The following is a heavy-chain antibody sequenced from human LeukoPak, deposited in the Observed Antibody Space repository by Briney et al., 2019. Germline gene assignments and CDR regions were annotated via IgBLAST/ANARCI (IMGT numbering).Heavy chain of an antibody. J-gene: IGHJ5*02. CDR2: ISGSGGST. CDR1: GFTFSSYG. V-gene: IGHV3-23*01. D-gene: IGHD3-9*01. CDR3: AKDRYFAWLLSWFDP. Sequence: GGSLRLSCAASGFTFSSYGMSWVRQAPGKGLEWVSAISGSGGSTYYADSVKGRFTISRDNSKNTLYLQMNSLRAEDTAVYYCAKDRYFAWLLSWFDPWGQGTLVTVSS.